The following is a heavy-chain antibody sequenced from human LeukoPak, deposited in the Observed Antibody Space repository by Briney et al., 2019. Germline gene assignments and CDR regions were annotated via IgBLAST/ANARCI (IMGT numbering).Heavy chain of an antibody. CDR2: IYSGGST. Sequence: GGSLRLSCAASGFTVSSNYMSWVRQAPGKGLERVSVIYSGGSTYYADSVKGRFTISRDNSKNTLYLQMNSLRAEDTAVYYCARGPQHSSFWYRFDYWGQGTLVTVSS. CDR1: GFTVSSNY. V-gene: IGHV3-66*01. CDR3: ARGPQHSSFWYRFDY. D-gene: IGHD6-13*01. J-gene: IGHJ4*02.